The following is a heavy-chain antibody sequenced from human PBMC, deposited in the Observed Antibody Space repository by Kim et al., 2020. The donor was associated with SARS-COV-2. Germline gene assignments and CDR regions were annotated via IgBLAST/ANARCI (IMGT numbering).Heavy chain of an antibody. Sequence: GGSLRLSCAASGFTFSSYGMHWVRQAPGKGLEWVAVISYDGSNKYYADSVKGRFTISRDNSKNTLYLQMNSLRAEDTAVYYCAKVRERLWVYGAVGVHPGYSDGMDAWGQGTPVTVSS. CDR2: ISYDGSNK. D-gene: IGHD2-8*01. CDR1: GFTFSSYG. J-gene: IGHJ6*02. V-gene: IGHV3-30*18. CDR3: AKVRERLWVYGAVGVHPGYSDGMDA.